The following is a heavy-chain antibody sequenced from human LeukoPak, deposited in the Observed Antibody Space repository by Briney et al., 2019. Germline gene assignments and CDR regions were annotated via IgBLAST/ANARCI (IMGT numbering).Heavy chain of an antibody. CDR1: GFTFSSYS. J-gene: IGHJ4*02. CDR2: ISSSSSYI. V-gene: IGHV3-21*01. Sequence: GGSLRLSCAASGFTFSSYSMNWVRQAPGKGLEWVSSISSSSSYIYHADSVQGRFTISRDNVKNSLYLQMNSLRAEDTAVYYCAREDRYGHGAFEYWGQGTLVTVSS. D-gene: IGHD5-18*01. CDR3: AREDRYGHGAFEY.